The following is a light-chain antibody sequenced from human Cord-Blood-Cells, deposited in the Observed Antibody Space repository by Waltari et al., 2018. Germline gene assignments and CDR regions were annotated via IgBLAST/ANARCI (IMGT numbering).Light chain of an antibody. J-gene: IGLJ1*01. CDR2: EGS. Sequence: QPALTQPASVSGSPRQSITIPCTATTSDVVSYNLVSWYQQHPGKAPILMIYEGSKRASGVSNRFSGSKSGNTASLTISGLQAEDEADYYCCSYAGSSTYVFGTGTKVTVL. V-gene: IGLV2-23*01. CDR3: CSYAGSSTYV. CDR1: TSDVVSYNL.